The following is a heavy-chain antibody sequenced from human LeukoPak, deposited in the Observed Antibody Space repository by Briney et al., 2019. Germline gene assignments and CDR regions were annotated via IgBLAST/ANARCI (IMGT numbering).Heavy chain of an antibody. CDR1: GFTVSSKY. CDR2: IHPGGTI. J-gene: IGHJ4*02. D-gene: IGHD6-19*01. V-gene: IGHV3-66*01. Sequence: PGGSLRLSCAASGFTVSSKYMGWVRQAPGKGLEWVSVIHPGGTIYCADSVKGTFTISRDNSKNALYLEMNTLRVEDTAVYYCAMYSSAWYAVYWGEGTLVTVSS. CDR3: AMYSSAWYAVY.